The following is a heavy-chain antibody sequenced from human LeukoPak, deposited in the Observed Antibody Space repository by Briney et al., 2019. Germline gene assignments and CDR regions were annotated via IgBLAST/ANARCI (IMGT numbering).Heavy chain of an antibody. D-gene: IGHD3-16*01. CDR1: GGSISSSSYY. V-gene: IGHV4-39*01. Sequence: SETLSLTCTVSGGSISSSSYYWGWLRQPPGKGLEWIGSIYYGGSTYYNPSLKGRLTISVDTSKNQFSLKLSSVTAADTAVYYCARSSRDRGGVWFDPWGQGTLVTVSS. CDR2: IYYGGST. CDR3: ARSSRDRGGVWFDP. J-gene: IGHJ5*02.